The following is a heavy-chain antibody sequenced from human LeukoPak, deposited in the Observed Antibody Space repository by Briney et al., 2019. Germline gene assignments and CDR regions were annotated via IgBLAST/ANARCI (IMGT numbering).Heavy chain of an antibody. J-gene: IGHJ4*02. CDR2: ISSSSRYI. Sequence: GGSLRLSCAASGFTFSSYSINWVRQAPGKGLEWVSSISSSSRYIYYADSVKGRFTMSRDNTKNILYLQMNSLRAEDTAVYYCVRETAPFDYWGLGTLVTVSS. D-gene: IGHD5-18*01. CDR3: VRETAPFDY. V-gene: IGHV3-21*06. CDR1: GFTFSSYS.